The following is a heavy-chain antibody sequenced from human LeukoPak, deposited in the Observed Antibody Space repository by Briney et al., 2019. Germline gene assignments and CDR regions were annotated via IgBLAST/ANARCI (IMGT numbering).Heavy chain of an antibody. D-gene: IGHD2-15*01. V-gene: IGHV4-39*01. CDR3: ARVVAATLGFDY. CDR2: IFHSATT. J-gene: IGHJ4*02. Sequence: SETLSLTCTVSGDSISSNSYYWGWIRQPPGKGLEWIGSIFHSATTYYNPSLKSRVAISVDTSKNQFSLKVRSVTAADTAVYYCARVVAATLGFDYWGQGTLVTVSS. CDR1: GDSISSNSYY.